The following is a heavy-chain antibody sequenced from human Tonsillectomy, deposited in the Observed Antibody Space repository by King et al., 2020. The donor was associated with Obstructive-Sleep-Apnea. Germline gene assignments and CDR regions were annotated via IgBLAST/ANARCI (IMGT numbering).Heavy chain of an antibody. D-gene: IGHD3-16*01. Sequence: DVQLVESGGGLVKPGGSLRLSCAASGFTFNRHSMNWVRQAPGKGLEWVSSMDSSSTYKYYADSVKGRITISRDNAKNSLYLQMNSLRVEDTAVYYCARAAVGGNNADDAFDVWGQGTMVTVSS. CDR3: ARAAVGGNNADDAFDV. CDR2: MDSSSTYK. J-gene: IGHJ3*01. CDR1: GFTFNRHS. V-gene: IGHV3-21*01.